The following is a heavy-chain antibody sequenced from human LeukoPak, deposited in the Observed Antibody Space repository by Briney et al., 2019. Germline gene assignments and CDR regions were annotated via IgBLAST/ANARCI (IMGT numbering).Heavy chain of an antibody. V-gene: IGHV3-21*01. D-gene: IGHD3/OR15-3a*01. Sequence: GGSLRLPGAASGFTFSSYSMNWVRQAPGKGLEWVSSISSSSSYIYYADSVKGRFTISRDNAKNSLYLQMNSLRAEDTAVYYCARGPQGLDWLPFFDPWGQGTLVTVSS. J-gene: IGHJ5*02. CDR3: ARGPQGLDWLPFFDP. CDR1: GFTFSSYS. CDR2: ISSSSSYI.